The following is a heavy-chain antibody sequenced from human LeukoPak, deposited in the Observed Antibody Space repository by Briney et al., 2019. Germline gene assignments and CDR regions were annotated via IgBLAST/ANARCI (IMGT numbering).Heavy chain of an antibody. CDR1: GFAFSSYA. Sequence: GGSLRLSCAASGFAFSSYAMSWVRQAPGKGLEWVSAISGSGGSTSYADSVKGRFTITRDNSKSTLYLQMNSLRAEDTALYYCAKADDYGGNSGFYWGQGTLVTVSS. D-gene: IGHD4-23*01. J-gene: IGHJ4*02. V-gene: IGHV3-23*01. CDR2: ISGSGGST. CDR3: AKADDYGGNSGFY.